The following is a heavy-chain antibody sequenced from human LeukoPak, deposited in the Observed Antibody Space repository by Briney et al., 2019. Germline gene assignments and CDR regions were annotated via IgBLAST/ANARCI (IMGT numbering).Heavy chain of an antibody. J-gene: IGHJ6*03. CDR1: GGTFSSYA. CDR3: ASLRRYYYYYYMDV. CDR2: IIPIFGTA. Sequence: SVKVSCKASGGTFSSYAISWVRQAPGQGLEWMGGIIPIFGTANCAQKFQGRVTITTDESTSTAYMELSSLRSEDTAVYYCASLRRYYYYYYMDVWAREPWSPSP. V-gene: IGHV1-69*05.